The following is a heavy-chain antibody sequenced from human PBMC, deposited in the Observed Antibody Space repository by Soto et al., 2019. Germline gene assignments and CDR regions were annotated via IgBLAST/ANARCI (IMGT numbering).Heavy chain of an antibody. CDR3: ARDMGRLSSSWYYY. CDR2: ISYDGSNK. D-gene: IGHD6-13*01. V-gene: IGHV3-30-3*01. J-gene: IGHJ4*02. Sequence: GGSLRLSCAASGFTFSSYAMHWVRQAPGKGLEWVAVISYDGSNKYYADSVKGRFTISRDNSKNTLYLQMNSLRAEDTAVYYCARDMGRLSSSWYYYWGQGTLVTVSS. CDR1: GFTFSSYA.